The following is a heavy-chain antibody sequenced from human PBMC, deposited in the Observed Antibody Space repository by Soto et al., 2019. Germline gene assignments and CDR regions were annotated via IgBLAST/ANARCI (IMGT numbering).Heavy chain of an antibody. J-gene: IGHJ4*02. Sequence: VQLVESGGGVVQPGRSLRLSCAASGFTFSSYGMHWVRQAPGKGLEWVAVISYDGSNKYYADSVKGRFTISRDNSKNTLYLQMNSLRAEDTAVYYCAKGLDELAYCCGDCYHELTAFDYWGQGTLVTVSS. V-gene: IGHV3-30*18. CDR3: AKGLDELAYCCGDCYHELTAFDY. CDR1: GFTFSSYG. D-gene: IGHD2-21*01. CDR2: ISYDGSNK.